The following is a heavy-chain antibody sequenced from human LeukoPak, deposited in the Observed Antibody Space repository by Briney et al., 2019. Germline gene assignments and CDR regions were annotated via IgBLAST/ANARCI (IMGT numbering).Heavy chain of an antibody. V-gene: IGHV1-2*02. D-gene: IGHD6-13*01. J-gene: IGHJ4*02. Sequence: GASVKVSCKASGYTFTSYYMHWVRQAPGQGLEWMGWINPNSGGTNYAQKFQGRVTMTRDTSISTAYMELSRLRSDDTAVYYCARGAIRIPGIAAAGTVDYWGQGTLVTVSS. CDR1: GYTFTSYY. CDR3: ARGAIRIPGIAAAGTVDY. CDR2: INPNSGGT.